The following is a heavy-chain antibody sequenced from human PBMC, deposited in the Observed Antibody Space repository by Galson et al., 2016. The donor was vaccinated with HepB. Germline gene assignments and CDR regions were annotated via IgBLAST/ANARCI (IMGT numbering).Heavy chain of an antibody. V-gene: IGHV2-5*02. CDR2: IYWDDDK. D-gene: IGHD3/OR15-3a*01. CDR3: AHTFFRFWTGEYYFDY. Sequence: PALVKPTQTLTLTCSFAGFSLNTNRMGVGWIRQPPGKALEWLGTIYWDDDKRYSPSLKSRLTITKDTSKSQVVLTMTSVDPVDTATYYCAHTFFRFWTGEYYFDYWGQGTVVSVSS. J-gene: IGHJ4*02. CDR1: GFSLNTNRMG.